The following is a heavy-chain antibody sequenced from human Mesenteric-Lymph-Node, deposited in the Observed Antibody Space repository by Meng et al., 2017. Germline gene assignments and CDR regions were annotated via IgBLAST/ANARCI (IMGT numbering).Heavy chain of an antibody. CDR3: ARDNLTGYSSGWYSYYYYGMDV. V-gene: IGHV1-3*01. Sequence: ASVKVSCKASGYTFTSYAMHWVRQAPGQRLEWMGWINAGNGNTKYSQKFQGRVTITRDTSASTAYMELSSLRSEDTAVYYCARDNLTGYSSGWYSYYYYGMDVWGQGTTVTVSS. CDR2: INAGNGNT. D-gene: IGHD6-19*01. CDR1: GYTFTSYA. J-gene: IGHJ6*02.